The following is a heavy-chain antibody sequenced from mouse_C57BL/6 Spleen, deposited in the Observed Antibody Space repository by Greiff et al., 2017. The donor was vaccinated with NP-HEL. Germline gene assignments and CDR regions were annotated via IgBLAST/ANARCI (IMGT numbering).Heavy chain of an antibody. CDR2: INPYNGGT. J-gene: IGHJ4*01. Sequence: VQLQQSGPVLVTPGASVKMSCKASGYTFTHYYMHSVKQTHGPRLSSLVFINPYNGGTSYNQKFKGKATLTVDKSSSTAYMELNSLTSEDSAVYYCARQNYGSSYYAMDYWGQGTSVTVSS. D-gene: IGHD1-1*01. CDR3: ARQNYGSSYYAMDY. CDR1: GYTFTHYY. V-gene: IGHV1-19*01.